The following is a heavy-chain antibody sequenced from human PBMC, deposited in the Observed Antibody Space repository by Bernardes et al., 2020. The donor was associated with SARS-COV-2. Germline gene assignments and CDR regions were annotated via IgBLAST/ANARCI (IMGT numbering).Heavy chain of an antibody. V-gene: IGHV3-23*01. D-gene: IGHD6-19*01. Sequence: GGSLRLSCAASGFSFSNYAMTWIRQAPGKGLEWVSYIGGGDDTIHYADSVRGRFTISRDNSRKTLFLQMNSLRTEDTAVYYCAKPVQWIFGLHSWGPGTLVTVSS. CDR3: AKPVQWIFGLHS. J-gene: IGHJ4*02. CDR2: IGGGDDTI. CDR1: GFSFSNYA.